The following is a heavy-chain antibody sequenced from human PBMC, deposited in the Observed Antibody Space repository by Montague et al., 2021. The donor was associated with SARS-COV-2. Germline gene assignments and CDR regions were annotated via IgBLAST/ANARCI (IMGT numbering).Heavy chain of an antibody. V-gene: IGHV4-31*03. CDR1: SGSISSGGSISSGGYY. J-gene: IGHJ5*02. CDR2: IYYSGST. Sequence: TLSLTCTVSSGSISSGGSISSGGYYWSWIRQHPGKGLEWTGYIYYSGSTSYNPSLKSRVTISVDTSKNQFSLKLSSVTAADTAVYYCARDLGHRYVAGWFDPWGQGTLVTVSS. CDR3: ARDLGHRYVAGWFDP. D-gene: IGHD5-18*01.